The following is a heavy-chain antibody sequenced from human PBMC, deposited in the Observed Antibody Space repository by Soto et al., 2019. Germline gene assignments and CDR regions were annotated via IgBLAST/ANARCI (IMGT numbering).Heavy chain of an antibody. D-gene: IGHD2-15*01. CDR2: INPNSGGT. CDR3: ARDQGYCSGGSCYGAFDI. CDR1: GYTFTGYY. Sequence: GASVEVSCKASGYTFTGYYMHWVLQAPGQGLEWMGWINPNSGGTKDAQKFQGRVSMSRDTSTRTAYMELSSLRSDDRAVYYCARDQGYCSGGSCYGAFDIWGQGTRVTVAS. J-gene: IGHJ3*02. V-gene: IGHV1-2*02.